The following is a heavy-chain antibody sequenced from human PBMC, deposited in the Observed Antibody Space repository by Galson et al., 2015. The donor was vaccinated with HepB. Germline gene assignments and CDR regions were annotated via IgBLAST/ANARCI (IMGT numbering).Heavy chain of an antibody. D-gene: IGHD1-26*01. CDR1: GGSISNSAYH. J-gene: IGHJ4*02. V-gene: IGHV4-39*01. CDR2: VFYSGST. CDR3: SSLLLRPPTPYYFEY. Sequence: SETLSLTCTVSGGSISNSAYHWGWVRQSPGKGLEWIGSVFYSGSTYYNSSLKSRVTISVDTSKNQFSLRLTSVTAADTAVYYCSSLLLRPPTPYYFEYWGQGTLVTGSS.